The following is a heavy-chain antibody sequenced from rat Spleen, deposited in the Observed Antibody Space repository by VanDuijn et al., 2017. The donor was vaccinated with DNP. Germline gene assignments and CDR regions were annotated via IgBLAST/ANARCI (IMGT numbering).Heavy chain of an antibody. V-gene: IGHV5-7*01. CDR3: ARYGQRGLTTRRFAY. D-gene: IGHD1-4*01. Sequence: EVYLVESGGGVVLPGRSLKLSCTVSGVIFSDYNMAWVRQAPKKGLEWVATIIFDGRTTYYGDSVKGRFTVSRDNAESALYLQMDSLRSEDTATYYGARYGQRGLTTRRFAYWGQGTLVTVSS. J-gene: IGHJ3*01. CDR2: IIFDGRTT. CDR1: GVIFSDYN.